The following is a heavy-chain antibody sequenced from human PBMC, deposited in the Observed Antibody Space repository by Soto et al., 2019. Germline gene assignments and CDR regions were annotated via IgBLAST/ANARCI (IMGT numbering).Heavy chain of an antibody. CDR3: ARHHLGIAARLFDY. D-gene: IGHD6-6*01. V-gene: IGHV4-39*01. J-gene: IGHJ4*02. CDR2: IYYSGST. CDR1: GGSISSSSYY. Sequence: PSETLSLTCTVSGGSISSSSYYWGWIRQPPGKGLEWIGSIYYSGSTYYNPSLKSRVTISVDTSKNQFSLKLSSVTAADTAVYYCARHHLGIAARLFDYWGQGTLVTVSS.